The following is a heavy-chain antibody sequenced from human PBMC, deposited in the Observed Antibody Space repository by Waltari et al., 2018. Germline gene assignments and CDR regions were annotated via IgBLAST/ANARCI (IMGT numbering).Heavy chain of an antibody. J-gene: IGHJ4*02. CDR1: GFTFGSHW. D-gene: IGHD3-10*01. V-gene: IGHV3-7*01. CDR2: IKQAGPQQ. Sequence: EVQLVESGGGLVQPGGSLRLSCVASGFTFGSHWMSWVRQAPEKGREGVADIKQAGPQQYYVDSVKGRFTVSGDNHKNSLFLHMNSLRAEDTAVYYCARALPGEITVYDYWAQGALVTVSS. CDR3: ARALPGEITVYDY.